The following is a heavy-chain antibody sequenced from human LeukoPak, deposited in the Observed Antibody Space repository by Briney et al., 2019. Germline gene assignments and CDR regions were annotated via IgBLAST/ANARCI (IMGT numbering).Heavy chain of an antibody. Sequence: SETLSLTCAVYGGSFSGYYWSWIRQPPGKGLEWIGEINHSGSTNYNPSLKSRVTISVDTSKNQFSLKLSSVTAADTAVYYCARGITMVRGEEDFDCWGQGTLVTVSS. CDR2: INHSGST. CDR3: ARGITMVRGEEDFDC. D-gene: IGHD3-10*01. V-gene: IGHV4-34*01. CDR1: GGSFSGYY. J-gene: IGHJ4*02.